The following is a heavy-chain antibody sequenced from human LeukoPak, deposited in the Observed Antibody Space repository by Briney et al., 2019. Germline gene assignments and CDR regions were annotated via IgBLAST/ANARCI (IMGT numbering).Heavy chain of an antibody. CDR2: KKQGGSEK. V-gene: IGHV3-7*01. Sequence: GGSLRLSCAPCGFTFRSYGMSGVRRAPGRGVEGVSNKKQGGSEKYYMHSVRGRFTISRDNAKNSLYLQIKTVRAEDTPVYNCARDEASRWGAGSAFDIWGQGTMVTVSS. J-gene: IGHJ3*02. CDR3: ARDEASRWGAGSAFDI. D-gene: IGHD3-16*01. CDR1: GFTFRSYG.